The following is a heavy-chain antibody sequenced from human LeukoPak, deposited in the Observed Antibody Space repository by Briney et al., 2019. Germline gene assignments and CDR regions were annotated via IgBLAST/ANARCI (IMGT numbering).Heavy chain of an antibody. J-gene: IGHJ3*02. D-gene: IGHD3-16*01. CDR2: IYYSGST. CDR3: ARELGNAFDI. Sequence: EPLSLPCTVSGGSISSSSYYWAWIRPPPGKGLEWIGSIYYSGSTYYNPSLKSRVTISVDTSKNQFSLKLSSVTAADTAVYYCARELGNAFDIWGQGTMVTVSS. CDR1: GGSISSSSYY. V-gene: IGHV4-39*02.